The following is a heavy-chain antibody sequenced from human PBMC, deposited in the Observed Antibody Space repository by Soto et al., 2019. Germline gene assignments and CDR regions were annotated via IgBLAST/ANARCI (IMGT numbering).Heavy chain of an antibody. J-gene: IGHJ4*02. CDR1: GFTFSSYW. CDR3: ARAPNSGTFDY. V-gene: IGHV3-7*05. D-gene: IGHD1-26*01. Sequence: LRLSCAASGFTFSSYWMSWVRQAPGKGLEWVANIKQDGSEKYYVDSVKGRFTISRDNAKNSLYLQMNSLRAEDTAAYYCARAPNSGTFDYWGQGTLVTVSS. CDR2: IKQDGSEK.